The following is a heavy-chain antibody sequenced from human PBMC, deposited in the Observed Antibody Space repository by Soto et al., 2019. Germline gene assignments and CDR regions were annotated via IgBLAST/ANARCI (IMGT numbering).Heavy chain of an antibody. D-gene: IGHD3-16*01. CDR1: GYTFTSYA. V-gene: IGHV1-3*01. CDR3: ARGYGYYYFDY. CDR2: INAGNSNT. Sequence: QVQLVQSGAEVKKPGASVKVSCKASGYTFTSYAMHWVRQAPGQRLEWMGWINAGNSNTKYSQKFQGRVTITRDTSASTAYMELSSLRSEDTAVYYCARGYGYYYFDYWGQGTLVTVSS. J-gene: IGHJ4*02.